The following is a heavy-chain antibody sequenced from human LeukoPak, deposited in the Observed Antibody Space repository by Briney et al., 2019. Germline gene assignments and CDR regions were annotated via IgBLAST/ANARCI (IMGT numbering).Heavy chain of an antibody. D-gene: IGHD1-1*01. CDR3: ARGIRTGYGY. J-gene: IGHJ4*02. Sequence: SETLSLTCSVSGGSVSSGNYYWSWIRQPPGKGLEWIGHVDYSGTTSYNPSLRRRVAISLETSKNRFSLKVMYLTAADTAVYYCARGIRTGYGYWGQGTRVTVSS. V-gene: IGHV4-61*01. CDR1: GGSVSSGNYY. CDR2: VDYSGTT.